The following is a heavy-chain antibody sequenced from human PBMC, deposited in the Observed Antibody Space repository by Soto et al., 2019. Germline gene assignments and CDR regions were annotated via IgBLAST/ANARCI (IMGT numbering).Heavy chain of an antibody. Sequence: SETLSLTCAVYGGSFSGYYWSWIRQPPGKGLEWIGEINHSGSTNYNPSLKSRVTISVDTSSNQFSLKLSSLTVADTAIYYCARRSRAYCSRASCYGPTTFFDPLGRGILVTVSS. CDR3: ARRSRAYCSRASCYGPTTFFDP. D-gene: IGHD2-15*01. CDR1: GGSFSGYY. CDR2: INHSGST. J-gene: IGHJ5*02. V-gene: IGHV4-34*01.